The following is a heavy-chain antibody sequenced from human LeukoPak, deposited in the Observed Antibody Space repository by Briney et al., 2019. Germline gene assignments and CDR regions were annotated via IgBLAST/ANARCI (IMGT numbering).Heavy chain of an antibody. V-gene: IGHV4-34*01. CDR3: AREGGSYRQYFQH. D-gene: IGHD1-26*01. J-gene: IGHJ1*01. Sequence: PSETLSLTCTVSGGSIGSYYWSWIRQPPGKGLEWIGEINHSGSTNYNPSLKSRVTISVDTSKNQFSLKLSSVTAADTAVYYCAREGGSYRQYFQHWGQGTLVTVSS. CDR1: GGSIGSYY. CDR2: INHSGST.